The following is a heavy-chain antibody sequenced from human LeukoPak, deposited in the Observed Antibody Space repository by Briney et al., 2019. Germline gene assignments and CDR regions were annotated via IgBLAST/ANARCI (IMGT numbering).Heavy chain of an antibody. V-gene: IGHV3-21*01. Sequence: PGGSLRLSCAASGFTFSSYSMNWVRQAPGKGLEWVPSISSSSSYIYYADSVKGRFTISRDNAKNSLYLQMNSLRAEDTAVYYCARDLGTTVTTYLDYWGQGTLVTVSS. D-gene: IGHD4-17*01. CDR3: ARDLGTTVTTYLDY. CDR1: GFTFSSYS. J-gene: IGHJ4*02. CDR2: ISSSSSYI.